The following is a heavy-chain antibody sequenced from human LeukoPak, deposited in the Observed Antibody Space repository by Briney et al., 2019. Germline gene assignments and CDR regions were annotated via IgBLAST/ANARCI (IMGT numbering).Heavy chain of an antibody. CDR2: ISYDGSDK. CDR3: AKDASIAAAGPIDY. J-gene: IGHJ4*02. D-gene: IGHD6-13*01. V-gene: IGHV3-30*18. CDR1: GFTFSTNG. Sequence: PGGSLRLSCAASGFTFSTNGMHWVRQAPGKGLEWVTVISYDGSDKYYADSVKGRFTISRDNSKNTLYLQMNSLRDEDTALYFCAKDASIAAAGPIDYWGQGTLVTVSS.